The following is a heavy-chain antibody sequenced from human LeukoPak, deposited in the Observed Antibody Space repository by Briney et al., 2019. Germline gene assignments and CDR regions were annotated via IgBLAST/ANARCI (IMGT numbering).Heavy chain of an antibody. V-gene: IGHV4-39*01. CDR1: GGSISSSSYY. Sequence: PSETLSLTCTVSGGSISSSSYYWGWIRQPPGKGLEWIGSIYYSGSTCYNPSLKSRVTISVDTSKNQFSLKLSSVTAADTAVYYCARQRYSGSYYDYWGQGTLVTVSS. CDR2: IYYSGST. D-gene: IGHD1-26*01. J-gene: IGHJ4*02. CDR3: ARQRYSGSYYDY.